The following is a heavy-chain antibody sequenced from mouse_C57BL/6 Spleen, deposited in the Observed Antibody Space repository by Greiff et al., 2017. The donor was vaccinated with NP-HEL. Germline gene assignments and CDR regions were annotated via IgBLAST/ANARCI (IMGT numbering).Heavy chain of an antibody. CDR2: IDPSDSET. CDR3: ARNYYGRGFDY. CDR1: GYTFTSYW. V-gene: IGHV1-52*01. Sequence: QVQLQQPGAELVRPGSSVKLSCKASGYTFTSYWMHWVKQRPIQGLEWIGNIDPSDSETHYNQKFKDKATLTVDKSSSTAYMQLSSLTSEDSAVYYCARNYYGRGFDYWGKGTTLTVSS. D-gene: IGHD1-1*01. J-gene: IGHJ2*01.